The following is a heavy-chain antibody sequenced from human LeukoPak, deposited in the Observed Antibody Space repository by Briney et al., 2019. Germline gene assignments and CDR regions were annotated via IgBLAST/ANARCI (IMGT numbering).Heavy chain of an antibody. Sequence: AGGSLRLSCTASGFAFGDYAVSWVRQAPGKGLEWVSFIRSKTYGGAAEYAASVNGRFTISRDDSKSVAYLQMNSLKTEDSAMYYCTRDKGLASAGTEFDYWGQGTRVTVST. CDR2: IRSKTYGGAA. CDR1: GFAFGDYA. CDR3: TRDKGLASAGTEFDY. V-gene: IGHV3-49*04. D-gene: IGHD6-13*01. J-gene: IGHJ4*02.